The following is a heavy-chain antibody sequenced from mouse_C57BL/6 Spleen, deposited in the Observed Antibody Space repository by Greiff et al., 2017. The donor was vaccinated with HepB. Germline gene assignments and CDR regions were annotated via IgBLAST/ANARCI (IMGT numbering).Heavy chain of an antibody. J-gene: IGHJ1*03. CDR2: IWTGGGT. Sequence: VQGVESGPGLVAPSQSLSITCTVSGFSLTSYAISWVRQPPGKGLEWLGVIWTGGGTNYNSALKSRLSISKDNSKSQVFLKMNSLQTDDTARYYCARILYYGSSYWYFDVWGTGTTVTVSS. D-gene: IGHD1-1*01. CDR3: ARILYYGSSYWYFDV. V-gene: IGHV2-9-1*01. CDR1: GFSLTSYA.